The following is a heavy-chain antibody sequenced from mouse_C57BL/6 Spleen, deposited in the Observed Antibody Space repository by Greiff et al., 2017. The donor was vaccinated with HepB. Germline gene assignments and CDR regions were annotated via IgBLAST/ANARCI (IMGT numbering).Heavy chain of an antibody. V-gene: IGHV5-4*01. CDR2: ISDGGSYT. CDR1: GFTFSSYA. CDR3: ARDPRSTMVTTWDY. Sequence: EVMLVESGGGLVKPGGSLKLSCAASGFTFSSYAMSWVRQTPEKRLEWVATISDGGSYTYYPDNVKGRFTNSRDNAKNNLYLQMSHLKSEDTAMYYCARDPRSTMVTTWDYWGQGTTLTVSS. D-gene: IGHD2-2*01. J-gene: IGHJ2*01.